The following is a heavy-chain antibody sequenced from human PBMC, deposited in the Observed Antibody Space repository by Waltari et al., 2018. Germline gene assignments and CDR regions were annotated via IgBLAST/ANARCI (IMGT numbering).Heavy chain of an antibody. D-gene: IGHD4-17*01. CDR3: VTGLTTVTAKDYFDH. Sequence: EVQLVESGGGSVQPGGSLRLSCAASGLTFSNYWMNWVRQALGKGLEWVANIKQDGSEKNYVDSVEGRFSISRDNAQNSLYLQMNSLRAEDTAIYYCVTGLTTVTAKDYFDHWGQGALVTVSS. J-gene: IGHJ4*02. CDR1: GLTFSNYW. CDR2: IKQDGSEK. V-gene: IGHV3-7*01.